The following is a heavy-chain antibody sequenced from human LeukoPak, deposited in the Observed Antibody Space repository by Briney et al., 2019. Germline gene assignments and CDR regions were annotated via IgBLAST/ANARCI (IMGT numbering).Heavy chain of an antibody. CDR1: GVTFSSYE. D-gene: IGHD3-10*02. CDR3: ARDYCGRGFYYGMDV. CDR2: ISSSGSTI. V-gene: IGHV3-48*03. J-gene: IGHJ6*02. Sequence: GGSLRLSCAASGVTFSSYEMNWVRQAPGKGLEWASYISSSGSTIYYADSVKGRFTISRDNAKNSLYLQMNSLRAEDTAVYYCARDYCGRGFYYGMDVWGQGTTVTVSS.